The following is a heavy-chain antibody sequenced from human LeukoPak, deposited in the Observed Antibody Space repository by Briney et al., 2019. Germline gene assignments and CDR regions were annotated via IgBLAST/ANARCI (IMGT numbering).Heavy chain of an antibody. CDR2: IRYDGSNK. J-gene: IGHJ5*02. V-gene: IGHV3-30*02. CDR1: GFTFSSYG. CDR3: AKDLSGSYSNGFDP. D-gene: IGHD1-26*01. Sequence: GGSLTLSCAASGFTFSSYGMHWVRQAPGKGLEWVAFIRYDGSNKYYADSVKGRFTISRDNSKNTLYLQMNSLRAEDTAVYYCAKDLSGSYSNGFDPWGQGTLVTVSS.